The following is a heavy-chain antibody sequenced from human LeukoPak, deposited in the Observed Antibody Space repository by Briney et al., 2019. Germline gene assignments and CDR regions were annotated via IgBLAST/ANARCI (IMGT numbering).Heavy chain of an antibody. CDR1: GGSLNSHY. D-gene: IGHD6-19*01. V-gene: IGHV4-4*08. Sequence: TSETLSLTCAVSGGSLNSHYWGWIRQPPGKGLQWIGDIYSTGKNNYNPSLKSRVTISLDTSKSHLSLNLTSVLAADTAIYYCVRRDTGWNYFDYWGQGILVTVSS. CDR3: VRRDTGWNYFDY. J-gene: IGHJ4*02. CDR2: IYSTGKN.